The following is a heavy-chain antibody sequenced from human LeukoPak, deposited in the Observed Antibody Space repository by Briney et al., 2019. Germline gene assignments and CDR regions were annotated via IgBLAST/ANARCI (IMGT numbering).Heavy chain of an antibody. D-gene: IGHD6-19*01. CDR1: GFTFDDYA. J-gene: IGHJ4*02. V-gene: IGHV3-9*01. Sequence: PGGSLRLSCAASGFTFDDYAMHWVRQAPGKGLEWVSGISWNSGSIGYADSVKGRFTISRDNAKNSLYLQMNSLRAEDTAVYYCAKDAYSSGWYRRGCLHWGQGTLVTVSS. CDR3: AKDAYSSGWYRRGCLH. CDR2: ISWNSGSI.